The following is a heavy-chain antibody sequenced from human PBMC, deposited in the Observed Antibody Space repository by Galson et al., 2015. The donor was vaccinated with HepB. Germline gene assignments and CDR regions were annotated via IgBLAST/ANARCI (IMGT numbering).Heavy chain of an antibody. CDR3: AREEGRPGIAAAGLDY. CDR2: TYYRSKWYN. D-gene: IGHD6-13*01. V-gene: IGHV6-1*01. Sequence: CAISGDSVSSHSAAWNWIRQSPSRGLEWLGRTYYRSKWYNDYAVSVKSRITINPDTSKNQFSLQLNSVTPEDTAVYYCAREEGRPGIAAAGLDYWGQGTLVTVSS. CDR1: GDSVSSHSAA. J-gene: IGHJ4*02.